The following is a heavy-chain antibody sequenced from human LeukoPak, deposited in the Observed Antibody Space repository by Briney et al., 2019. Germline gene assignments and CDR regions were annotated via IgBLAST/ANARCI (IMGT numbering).Heavy chain of an antibody. CDR2: ISYDGSNT. V-gene: IGHV3-30-3*01. CDR3: ARDGSELTGEGFDY. D-gene: IGHD7-27*01. CDR1: GFTFSSYA. Sequence: GRSLRLSCAASGFTFSSYAMHWVRQAPGKGLEWVAVISYDGSNTYYADSVKGRFTISRDNSKNTLYLQMNSLRVEDTAVYYCARDGSELTGEGFDYWGQGTLVTVSS. J-gene: IGHJ4*02.